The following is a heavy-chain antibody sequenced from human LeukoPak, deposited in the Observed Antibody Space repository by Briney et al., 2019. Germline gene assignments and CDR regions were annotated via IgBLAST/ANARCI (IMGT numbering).Heavy chain of an antibody. V-gene: IGHV3-30*02. Sequence: GGSLRLSCVASGFTFSSNGMHWVRQAPGKGLGWVTFIQYDGSKKYYADSVKGRFTISRDNSKNTLYLEMNSLRAEDTAVYYCAKDIGSYYDYWGQGILVTVSS. D-gene: IGHD3-10*01. CDR2: IQYDGSKK. CDR3: AKDIGSYYDY. CDR1: GFTFSSNG. J-gene: IGHJ4*02.